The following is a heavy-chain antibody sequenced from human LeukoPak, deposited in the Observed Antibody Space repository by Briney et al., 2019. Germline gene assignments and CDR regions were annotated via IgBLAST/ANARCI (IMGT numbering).Heavy chain of an antibody. J-gene: IGHJ4*02. CDR3: TRLTTTVTAY. CDR2: IRSKANSYAT. Sequence: GGSLRLSCAASGFXLSDYYMTWIRQASGKGLEWVGRIRSKANSYATAYAASVKGRFTISRDDSKNTAYLQMNSLKTEDTAVYYCTRLTTTVTAYWGQGTLVTVSS. D-gene: IGHD4-11*01. CDR1: GFXLSDYY. V-gene: IGHV3-73*01.